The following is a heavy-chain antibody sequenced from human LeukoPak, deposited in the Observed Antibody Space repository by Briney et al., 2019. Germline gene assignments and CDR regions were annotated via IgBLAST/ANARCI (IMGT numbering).Heavy chain of an antibody. D-gene: IGHD2-2*01. CDR1: GGSISSHY. Sequence: SETLSLTCTVSGGSISSHYWSWIRQSPGKGLEWIGYIYYSGSTNYNPSLKSRVTISVDTSNNQFSLKLTSVTAADTAVYYCARARTKLTYCSSTSCYYYMDVWGKGTTVTVSS. J-gene: IGHJ6*03. V-gene: IGHV4-59*08. CDR2: IYYSGST. CDR3: ARARTKLTYCSSTSCYYYMDV.